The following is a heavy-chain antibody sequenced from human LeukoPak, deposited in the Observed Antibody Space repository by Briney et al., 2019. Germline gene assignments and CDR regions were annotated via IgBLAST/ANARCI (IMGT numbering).Heavy chain of an antibody. CDR3: ARVSNYDILTGYYNPADAFDI. J-gene: IGHJ3*02. CDR1: GGSISSYY. CDR2: VYTSGST. V-gene: IGHV4-4*07. D-gene: IGHD3-9*01. Sequence: SETLSLTCTVSGGSISSYYWSRIRQPAGKGLEWIGRVYTSGSTNYNPSLKSRVTISVDTSKNQFSLKLSSVTAADTAVYYCARVSNYDILTGYYNPADAFDIWGQGTMVTVSS.